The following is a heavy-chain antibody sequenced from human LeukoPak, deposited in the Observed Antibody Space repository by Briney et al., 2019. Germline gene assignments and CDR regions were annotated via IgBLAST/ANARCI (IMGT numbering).Heavy chain of an antibody. D-gene: IGHD3-22*01. CDR2: MYYSGST. J-gene: IGHJ5*02. CDR3: ARPYYYDSRIDP. V-gene: IGHV4-30-4*01. Sequence: SETLSLTCTVSGDSISSGDYYWSWIRQPPGKGLEWIAYMYYSGSTYYNPSLKSRVTMSADTSKNQLSLKLSSVTAADTAVYYCARPYYYDSRIDPWGQGILVTVSP. CDR1: GDSISSGDYY.